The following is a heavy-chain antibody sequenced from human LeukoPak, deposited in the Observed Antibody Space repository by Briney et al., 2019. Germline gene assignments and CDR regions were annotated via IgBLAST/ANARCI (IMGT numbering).Heavy chain of an antibody. CDR3: ARDRGTWNDDGFDY. CDR1: GGSISSGSYY. J-gene: IGHJ4*02. V-gene: IGHV4-61*02. D-gene: IGHD1-1*01. CDR2: IYSSGST. Sequence: SETLSLTCTVSGGSISSGSYYWSWIRQPAGKGLEWIGRIYSSGSTYYNPSLKSRVIISVDTSKNQFSLKLSSVTAADTAVYYCARDRGTWNDDGFDYWGQGTLVTVSS.